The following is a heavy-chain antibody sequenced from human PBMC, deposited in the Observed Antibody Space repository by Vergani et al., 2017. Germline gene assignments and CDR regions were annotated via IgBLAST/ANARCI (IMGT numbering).Heavy chain of an antibody. CDR2: IYYSGST. CDR3: ATGGTGSSSWYYFDF. CDR1: GGSSSSYY. J-gene: IGHJ4*02. Sequence: QVQLQESGPGLVKPSETLSLTCTVSGGSSSSYYWSWIRQPQGKGLEWIGYIYYSGSTDYNPYLKSRVTISVDTSTNQFSLKLRSVTAADTAVYYCATGGTGSSSWYYFDFWGQGTLVTVSS. D-gene: IGHD6-13*01. V-gene: IGHV4-59*01.